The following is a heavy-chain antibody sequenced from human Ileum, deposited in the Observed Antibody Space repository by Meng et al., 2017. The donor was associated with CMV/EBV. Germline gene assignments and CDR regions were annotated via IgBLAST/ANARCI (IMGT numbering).Heavy chain of an antibody. J-gene: IGHJ4*02. CDR3: ARVGPDSGYDFDY. D-gene: IGHD5-12*01. Sequence: SLKISCSASGFTFSDYYMSWVRQAPGKGLEWVSYISGTGSTIYYADSVKGRFTISRDNAENSLYLQLSSLRAEDTGVYYCARVGPDSGYDFDYWGQGTLGTGAS. CDR2: ISGTGSTI. V-gene: IGHV3-11*04. CDR1: GFTFSDYY.